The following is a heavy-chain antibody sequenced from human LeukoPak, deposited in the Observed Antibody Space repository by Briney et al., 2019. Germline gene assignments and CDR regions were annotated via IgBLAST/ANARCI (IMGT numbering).Heavy chain of an antibody. D-gene: IGHD6-19*01. Sequence: PGGSLRLSCAASGFTFSSHDMHWVRQPTGKGLEWVSVIGTAGNTYYTDSVKGRFTISRENAKNSLYLQMDNLRAEDTAVYYCARSKSYSSGWTDFDCWGKGTLVTVS. CDR1: GFTFSSHD. V-gene: IGHV3-13*01. CDR3: ARSKSYSSGWTDFDC. CDR2: IGTAGNT. J-gene: IGHJ4*02.